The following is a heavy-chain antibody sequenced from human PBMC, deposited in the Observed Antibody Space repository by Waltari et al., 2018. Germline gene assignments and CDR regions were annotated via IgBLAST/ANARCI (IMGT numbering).Heavy chain of an antibody. Sequence: QITLKESGPTLVKPTQTLTLTCTFSGFSFSTSGVSVGWIRQSPGKALEWLALIYWDDDIRYIPSLKSRLTITKDTSKNQVVLKMTNMDPVDTATYYCAHRRSAVVSWGQGTMVTVSS. CDR1: GFSFSTSGVS. J-gene: IGHJ3*01. CDR3: AHRRSAVVS. D-gene: IGHD2-2*01. V-gene: IGHV2-5*02. CDR2: IYWDDDI.